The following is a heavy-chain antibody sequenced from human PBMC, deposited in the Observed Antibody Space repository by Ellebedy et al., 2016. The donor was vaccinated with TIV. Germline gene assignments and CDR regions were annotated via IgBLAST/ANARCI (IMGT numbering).Heavy chain of an antibody. CDR3: ARDLGGDLVLDY. CDR2: ISAYNGNT. V-gene: IGHV1-18*01. Sequence: ASVKVSXXASGYTFTGYGISWVRQAPGQGLEWMGWISAYNGNTNYAQKLQGRVTMTTDTSTSTAYMELRSLRSDDTAVYYCARDLGGDLVLDYWGQGTLVTVSS. D-gene: IGHD2-2*01. CDR1: GYTFTGYG. J-gene: IGHJ4*02.